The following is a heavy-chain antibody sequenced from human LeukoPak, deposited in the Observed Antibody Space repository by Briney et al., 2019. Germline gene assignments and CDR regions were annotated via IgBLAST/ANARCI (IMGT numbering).Heavy chain of an antibody. CDR1: GFTSIDG. Sequence: PGGSLRLPCAASGFTSIDGMHWVRQAPGKSLEWLSFINYNGNIKLYSDSVKGRFTSSRDNSKNTLYLQMNSLRDEDTAVYYCVKEGLYRSSEDLDQWGQGTLVRVSS. CDR2: INYNGNIK. CDR3: VKEGLYRSSEDLDQ. D-gene: IGHD6-19*01. J-gene: IGHJ4*02. V-gene: IGHV3-30*02.